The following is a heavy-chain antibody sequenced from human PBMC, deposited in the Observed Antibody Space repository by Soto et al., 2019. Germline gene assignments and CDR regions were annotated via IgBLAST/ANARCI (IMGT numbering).Heavy chain of an antibody. D-gene: IGHD6-19*01. Sequence: PSETLSLTCSVSCGSISGSYWAWIRQSPGKGLEWLGYVYYTGSTNYSPSLRSRVSISVDTSKNEFSLRLSSVTAADTAAYFCARGVAVPGAHIGYWGQGTKGAVSS. J-gene: IGHJ4*02. V-gene: IGHV4-59*01. CDR1: CGSISGSY. CDR2: VYYTGST. CDR3: ARGVAVPGAHIGY.